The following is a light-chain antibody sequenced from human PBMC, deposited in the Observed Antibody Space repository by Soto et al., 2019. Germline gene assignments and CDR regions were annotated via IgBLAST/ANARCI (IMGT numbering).Light chain of an antibody. CDR1: QSVNSKY. CDR2: GAT. V-gene: IGKV3D-20*02. J-gene: IGKJ1*01. CDR3: MQGTHWPPT. Sequence: EIVFSRSPDTLCLSPGGRATLSCRASQSVNSKYLAWYQQKPGQAPRLLIYGATSRATGIPDRFSGSGSGTDFTLKISRVEAEDVGVYYCMQGTHWPPTFGQGTKVDIK.